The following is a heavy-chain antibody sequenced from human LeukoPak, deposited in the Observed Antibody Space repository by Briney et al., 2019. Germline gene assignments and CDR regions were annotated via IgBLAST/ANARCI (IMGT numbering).Heavy chain of an antibody. CDR3: ARDNDSSGPDDAFDI. V-gene: IGHV4-59*12. CDR2: IYYSGST. Sequence: SETLSLTCTVSGGSISSYYWSWIRQPPGKGLEWIGYIYYSGSTNYNPSLKSRVTISVDTSKNQFSLKLSSVTAADTAVYYCARDNDSSGPDDAFDIWGQGTMVTVSS. D-gene: IGHD3-22*01. CDR1: GGSISSYY. J-gene: IGHJ3*02.